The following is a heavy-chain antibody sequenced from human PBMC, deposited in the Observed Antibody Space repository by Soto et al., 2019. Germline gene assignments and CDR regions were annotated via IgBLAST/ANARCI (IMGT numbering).Heavy chain of an antibody. D-gene: IGHD4-17*01. Sequence: VGSLRLSCAASGFTFSSYAMSWVRQAPGKGLEWVSAISGSGGSTYYADSVKGRFTISRDDSKNTLFLHMNSLRAADTAVYYCARGQRALITYGPFDPWGQGTLVTVSS. CDR1: GFTFSSYA. V-gene: IGHV3-23*01. CDR3: ARGQRALITYGPFDP. CDR2: ISGSGGST. J-gene: IGHJ5*02.